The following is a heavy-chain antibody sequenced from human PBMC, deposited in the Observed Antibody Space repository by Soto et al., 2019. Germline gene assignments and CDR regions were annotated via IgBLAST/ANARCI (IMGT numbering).Heavy chain of an antibody. CDR1: GGSISSYY. CDR2: IYYSGST. CDR3: ARHPALYSSAWYYFDY. D-gene: IGHD6-19*01. J-gene: IGHJ4*02. V-gene: IGHV4-59*08. Sequence: SETLSLTCTVSGGSISSYYWSWIRQPPGKGLEWIGYIYYSGSTNYNPSLKSRVTISVDTSKNQFSLKLSSVTAADTAVYYCARHPALYSSAWYYFDYWGQGTLVTVSS.